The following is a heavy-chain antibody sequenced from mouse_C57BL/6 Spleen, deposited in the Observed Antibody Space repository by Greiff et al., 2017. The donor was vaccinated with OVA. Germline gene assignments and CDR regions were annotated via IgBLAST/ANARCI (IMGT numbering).Heavy chain of an antibody. CDR1: GFNIKDYY. CDR2: IDPEDGET. CDR3: ASSTMVPTGFAY. J-gene: IGHJ3*01. D-gene: IGHD2-2*01. Sequence: EVQLQQSGAELVKPGASVKLSCTASGFNIKDYYMHWVKQRTEQGLEWIGRIDPEDGETKYAPKFPGKATITADTSSNTAYLQLSSLTSEDTAVYYCASSTMVPTGFAYWGQGTLVTVSA. V-gene: IGHV14-2*01.